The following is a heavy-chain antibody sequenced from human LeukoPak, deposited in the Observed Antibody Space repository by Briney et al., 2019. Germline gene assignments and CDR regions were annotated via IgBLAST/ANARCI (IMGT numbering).Heavy chain of an antibody. CDR1: GYTFTSYD. D-gene: IGHD2-2*02. Sequence: GASVKVSCKASGYTFTSYDINWVRQATGQGLEWMGGIIPGIGTTNYAQKFQGRVTITADEYTNTVYMEMSSLRSEDTAVYYCASPRALYQLLYYFDYWGQGTLVTVSS. J-gene: IGHJ4*02. V-gene: IGHV1-69*13. CDR2: IIPGIGTT. CDR3: ASPRALYQLLYYFDY.